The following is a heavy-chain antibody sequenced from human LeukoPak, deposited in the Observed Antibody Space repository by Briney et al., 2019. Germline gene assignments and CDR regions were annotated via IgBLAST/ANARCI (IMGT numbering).Heavy chain of an antibody. CDR1: GYSISSGYY. CDR2: IYYSGST. D-gene: IGHD2-2*01. J-gene: IGHJ3*02. CDR3: ARRIVVVPAAIRNGDAFDI. V-gene: IGHV4-38-2*01. Sequence: SETLSLTCAVSGYSISSGYYWGWIRQPPGRGREWIGSIYYSGSTYYKPSLRRRVTISMETSKNKLSLRVNSVTAADTALYYCARRIVVVPAAIRNGDAFDIWGQGTMVTVSS.